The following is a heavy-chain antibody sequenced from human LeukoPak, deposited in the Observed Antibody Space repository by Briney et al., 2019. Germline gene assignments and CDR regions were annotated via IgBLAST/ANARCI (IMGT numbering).Heavy chain of an antibody. V-gene: IGHV1-2*02. D-gene: IGHD3-16*02. CDR1: GYTFTGYY. Sequence: GASVKVSCKASGYTFTGYYMHWVRQAPGQGLEWMGWINPNSGGTNYAQKFQGRVTMTRDTSISTAYMELSRLRSDDTAVYYCARAYDYVWGSYRSYYFDYWGQGTLVTASS. J-gene: IGHJ4*02. CDR3: ARAYDYVWGSYRSYYFDY. CDR2: INPNSGGT.